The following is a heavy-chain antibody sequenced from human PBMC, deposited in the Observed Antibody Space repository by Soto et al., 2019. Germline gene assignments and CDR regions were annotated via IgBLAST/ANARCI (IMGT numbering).Heavy chain of an antibody. CDR1: GGSISRYY. D-gene: IGHD2-8*01. CDR3: ARDRSTYGGGGTGEVKENWFDP. V-gene: IGHV4-59*01. Sequence: QVQLQESGPGLVKASETLSLTCSVSGGSISRYYWSWIRQPPGKGLEWIGYAYYSGDTGYNPSLKSRVTMTVDTSKNQVSLKLNSVTAADTAVYYCARDRSTYGGGGTGEVKENWFDPWGQGALVTVSS. J-gene: IGHJ5*02. CDR2: AYYSGDT.